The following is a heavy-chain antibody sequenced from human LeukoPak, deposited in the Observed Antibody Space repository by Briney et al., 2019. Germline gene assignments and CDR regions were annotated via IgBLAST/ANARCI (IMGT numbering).Heavy chain of an antibody. J-gene: IGHJ4*02. CDR1: GYTLTELS. V-gene: IGHV1-24*01. D-gene: IGHD6-13*01. CDR2: FDPEDGET. CDR3: ATDSGSSWYNGFDY. Sequence: ASVKVSCKVSGYTLTELSMHWVRQAPGKGLEWMGGFDPEDGETIYAQKFQGRVTMTEDTSTDTAYMELSSLRSEDTAVYYCATDSGSSWYNGFDYWGQETLVTVSS.